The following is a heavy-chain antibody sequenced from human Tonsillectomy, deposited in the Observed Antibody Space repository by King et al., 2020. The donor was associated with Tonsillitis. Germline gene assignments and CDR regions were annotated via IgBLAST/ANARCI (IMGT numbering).Heavy chain of an antibody. D-gene: IGHD1-14*01. CDR1: GFTLSRYG. CDR3: ETTGSIKELSDY. CDR2: ILKDGSKK. J-gene: IGHJ4*02. Sequence: VQLVESGGGVVQPGRSLRLSCAASGFTLSRYGMHWVRRAPGKGLEWVALILKDGSKKYYADSVKGRFTISRDISKNTLYLLMNSLRAEDTAVYYCETTGSIKELSDYWGQGTLVTVSS. V-gene: IGHV3-30*03.